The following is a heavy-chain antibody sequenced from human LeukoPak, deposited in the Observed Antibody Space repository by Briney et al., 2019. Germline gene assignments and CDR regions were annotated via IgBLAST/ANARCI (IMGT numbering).Heavy chain of an antibody. CDR3: ARKFGRYYYGSGSYYPTPQYFDY. CDR2: IYPGEPNT. D-gene: IGHD3-10*01. CDR1: GYSFTTYW. J-gene: IGHJ4*02. V-gene: IGHV5-51*01. Sequence: PGEPLKISGKAPGYSFTTYWITWVRQIPAKGLKWMGIIYPGEPNTTNNPSFQGQAPIPADMPISTAYLQWSSLRASDTAMYYCARKFGRYYYGSGSYYPTPQYFDYWGQGTLVTVSS.